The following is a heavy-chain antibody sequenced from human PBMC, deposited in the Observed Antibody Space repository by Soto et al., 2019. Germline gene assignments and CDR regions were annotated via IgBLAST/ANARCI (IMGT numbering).Heavy chain of an antibody. J-gene: IGHJ5*02. CDR3: ARDGHSNWNYFDP. Sequence: SXTLSLSYTVSGGSLSFGGYYWTWIRQSPGRGLEWIGYIYYTGKTYYNPSLESRVSMSVDMSKNQFSLTLTSVAAADTAIYYCARDGHSNWNYFDPWGQGTLVTVSS. CDR1: GGSLSFGGYY. D-gene: IGHD1-7*01. V-gene: IGHV4-31*03. CDR2: IYYTGKT.